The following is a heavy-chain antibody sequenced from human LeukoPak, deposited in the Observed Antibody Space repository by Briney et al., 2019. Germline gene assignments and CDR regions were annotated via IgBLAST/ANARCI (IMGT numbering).Heavy chain of an antibody. D-gene: IGHD5-12*01. CDR2: VGSDNKP. CDR3: MDV. Sequence: GGSLRLSCAASGFTFSSYEMNWVRQAPGKGLEWVSSVGSDNKPHYSESVRGRFAISRDNSKSMLFLQLNSLRAEDTALYVAMDVWGQGTTVTVSS. V-gene: IGHV3-23*05. J-gene: IGHJ6*02. CDR1: GFTFSSYE.